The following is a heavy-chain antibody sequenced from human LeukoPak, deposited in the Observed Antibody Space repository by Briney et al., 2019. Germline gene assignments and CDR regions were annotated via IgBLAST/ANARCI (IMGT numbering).Heavy chain of an antibody. D-gene: IGHD3-9*01. Sequence: PGGSLRLSCAASGLTFSNYDMSWVRQAPGKGLEWVSSISSSSSYIYYADSVKGRFTISRDNAKNSLYLQMNSLRAEDTAVYYCARARERRYDILTGYYNYWGQGTLVTVSS. CDR3: ARARERRYDILTGYYNY. CDR1: GLTFSNYD. J-gene: IGHJ4*02. CDR2: ISSSSSYI. V-gene: IGHV3-21*01.